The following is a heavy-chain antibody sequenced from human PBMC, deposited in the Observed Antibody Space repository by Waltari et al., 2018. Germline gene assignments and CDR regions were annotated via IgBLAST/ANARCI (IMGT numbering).Heavy chain of an antibody. Sequence: EVQLVESGGGLVQPGRSLRLSCTRSEFTFGDYAVRWVRQAPGKGLEWVGFINSEFYGGTTKYAASVKGRFIMSRDDSKNTAYLQMNSLKTEDTAMYYCTRGYCSSDSCYHSSWGQGTLVTVSS. CDR2: INSEFYGGTT. CDR3: TRGYCSSDSCYHSS. CDR1: EFTFGDYA. V-gene: IGHV3-49*04. J-gene: IGHJ5*02. D-gene: IGHD2-2*01.